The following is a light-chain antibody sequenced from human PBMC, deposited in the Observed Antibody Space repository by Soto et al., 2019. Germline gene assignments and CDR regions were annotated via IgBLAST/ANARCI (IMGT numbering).Light chain of an antibody. J-gene: IGKJ1*01. V-gene: IGKV3-15*01. CDR3: QQYKKWPRT. Sequence: IVMTQSPATLSVSPGERATLSCRASQSVGSNLAWYQQKPGQAPRLVIYGASTRATAIPARFSGGGSGTEFTLTISSLQSEDFAVYSCQQYKKWPRTFGQGTKVDSK. CDR2: GAS. CDR1: QSVGSN.